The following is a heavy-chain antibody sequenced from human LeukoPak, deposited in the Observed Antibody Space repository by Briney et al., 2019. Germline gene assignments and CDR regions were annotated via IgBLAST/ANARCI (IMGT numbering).Heavy chain of an antibody. CDR2: IYHSGST. V-gene: IGHV4-4*02. Sequence: SETLSLTCAVSGGSISSSSGNCWTWVRQPPGKGLEWIGEIYHSGSTNYNPSLKSRVTMLLDRSKNQFSLKLSSVTAADTAVYYCARNGGNSDFDYWGQGTLVTVSS. CDR3: ARNGGNSDFDY. D-gene: IGHD4-23*01. CDR1: GGSISSSSGNC. J-gene: IGHJ4*02.